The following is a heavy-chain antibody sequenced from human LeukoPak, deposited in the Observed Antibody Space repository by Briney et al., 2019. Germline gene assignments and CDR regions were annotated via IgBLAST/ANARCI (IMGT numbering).Heavy chain of an antibody. V-gene: IGHV4-59*12. Sequence: PSETLSLTCTVSGGSISSYYWSWIRQPPGKGLEWIGYIYYSGSTNYNPSLKSRVTISVDTSKNQFSLKLSSVTAADTAVYYCARGPYYYDSSGYIDYWGQGTLVTVSS. CDR2: IYYSGST. J-gene: IGHJ4*02. CDR1: GGSISSYY. CDR3: ARGPYYYDSSGYIDY. D-gene: IGHD3-22*01.